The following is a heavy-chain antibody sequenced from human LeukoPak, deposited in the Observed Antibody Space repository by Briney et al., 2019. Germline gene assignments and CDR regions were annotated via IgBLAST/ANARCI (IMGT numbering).Heavy chain of an antibody. Sequence: TSETLSLTCTVSGGSISSYYWSWIRQPPGKGLEWIGYIYYSGSTNYNPSLKSRVTISVDTSKYQFSLKLSSVTAADTAVYYCVSDRSDGGYADSNGYPTFDLWGRGTLVTVSS. CDR2: IYYSGST. D-gene: IGHD3-22*01. J-gene: IGHJ2*01. V-gene: IGHV4-59*08. CDR3: VSDRSDGGYADSNGYPTFDL. CDR1: GGSISSYY.